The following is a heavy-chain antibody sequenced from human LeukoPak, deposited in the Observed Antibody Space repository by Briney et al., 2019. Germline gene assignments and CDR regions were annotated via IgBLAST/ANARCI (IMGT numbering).Heavy chain of an antibody. V-gene: IGHV4-39*07. Sequence: SETLSLTCTVSGGSISSSSYYWGWIRQPPGKGLEWIGSIYYSGSTYYNPSLKSRVTISVDTSKNQFSLKLSSVTAADTAVYYCARGGAVARYNWFDPWGQGTLVTVSS. J-gene: IGHJ5*02. CDR2: IYYSGST. CDR1: GGSISSSSYY. D-gene: IGHD6-19*01. CDR3: ARGGAVARYNWFDP.